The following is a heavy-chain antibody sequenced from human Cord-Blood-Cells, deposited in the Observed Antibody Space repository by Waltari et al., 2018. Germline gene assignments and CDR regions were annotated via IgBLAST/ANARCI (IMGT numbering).Heavy chain of an antibody. CDR2: IYYSGST. V-gene: IGHV4-59*01. D-gene: IGHD7-27*01. CDR1: GGSISSYY. J-gene: IGHJ6*02. CDR3: ARDSHGLGPYDYYYGMDV. Sequence: QVQLQESGPGLVKPSETLSLTCTVSGGSISSYYWSWIRQPPGKGLEWIGYIYYSGSTNYNPPLKSRVTISVDTSKNQFSLKLSSVTAADTAVYYCARDSHGLGPYDYYYGMDVWGQGTTVTVSS.